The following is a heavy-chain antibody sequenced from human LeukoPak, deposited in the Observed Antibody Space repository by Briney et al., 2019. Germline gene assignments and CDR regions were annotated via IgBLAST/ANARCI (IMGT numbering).Heavy chain of an antibody. CDR2: ISGGGDIT. CDR3: VREDTPATANY. J-gene: IGHJ4*02. CDR1: GFNFANHA. V-gene: IGHV3-23*01. Sequence: GGSLRLSCAASGFNFANHAMSWVRQTPGKGLEWVPAISGGGDITYYADSVTGRFTISRDNSKDTLFLQMHSLRPGDTAVYYCVREDTPATANYWGQGTLVTISS. D-gene: IGHD2-21*02.